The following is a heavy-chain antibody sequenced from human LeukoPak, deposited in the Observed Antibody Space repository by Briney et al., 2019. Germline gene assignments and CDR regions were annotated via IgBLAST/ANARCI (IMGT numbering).Heavy chain of an antibody. Sequence: GGSLRLSCAASGFTFSSYGMHWVSQAPGKGMEWVAFIRYEGSNKYYADCVKGRFTISRDNTKNTLYLQMNSLRAEDTAVYYCAKGAWWELLSTYFDYWGQGTLVTVSS. V-gene: IGHV3-30*02. D-gene: IGHD1-26*01. CDR1: GFTFSSYG. CDR3: AKGAWWELLSTYFDY. J-gene: IGHJ4*02. CDR2: IRYEGSNK.